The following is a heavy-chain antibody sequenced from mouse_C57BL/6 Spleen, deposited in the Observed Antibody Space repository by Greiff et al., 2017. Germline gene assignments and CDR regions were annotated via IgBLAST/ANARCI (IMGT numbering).Heavy chain of an antibody. Sequence: QVHVKQSGAELVKPGASVKLSCKASGYTFTSYWMHWVKQRPGQGLEWIGMIHPNSGSTNYNEKFKSKATLTVDKSSSTAYMQLSSLTSEDSAVYYCARSNYGNSDYWGQGTTLTVSS. V-gene: IGHV1-64*01. J-gene: IGHJ2*01. CDR1: GYTFTSYW. D-gene: IGHD2-1*01. CDR2: IHPNSGST. CDR3: ARSNYGNSDY.